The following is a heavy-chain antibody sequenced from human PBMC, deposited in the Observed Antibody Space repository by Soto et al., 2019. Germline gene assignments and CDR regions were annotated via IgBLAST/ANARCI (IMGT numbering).Heavy chain of an antibody. V-gene: IGHV3-48*01. CDR1: GFTFSRHS. CDR2: IISGGYTI. CDR3: ARGIAPTDRNYYFDY. D-gene: IGHD6-13*01. Sequence: GGSLRLSCAASGFTFSRHSMSLFRQAPGKGLEWVSYIISGGYTIYYAGSVQGRFTISRDNAKNSLYLQMNSLRAEDTAVYYCARGIAPTDRNYYFDYWGQGTLVTVSS. J-gene: IGHJ4*02.